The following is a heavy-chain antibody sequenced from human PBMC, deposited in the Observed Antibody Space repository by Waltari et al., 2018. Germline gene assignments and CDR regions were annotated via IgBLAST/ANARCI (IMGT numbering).Heavy chain of an antibody. CDR2: IYFTGRT. CDR1: GTSVTTTNYC. V-gene: IGHV4-39*01. Sequence: QLHLQLSGPGLVKPSETLSLTCAVSGTSVTTTNYCWGWTRTPPGKGLEWIGRIYFTGRTDYNPSLKSRVTISIDTSTNQFSLNLRSVTAADTAVYYCARGIWQQLAHFDSWGQGTLVTVSS. CDR3: ARGIWQQLAHFDS. J-gene: IGHJ4*02. D-gene: IGHD6-13*01.